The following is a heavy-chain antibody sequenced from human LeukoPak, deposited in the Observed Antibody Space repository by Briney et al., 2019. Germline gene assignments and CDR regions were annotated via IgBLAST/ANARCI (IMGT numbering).Heavy chain of an antibody. CDR2: IYISGST. CDR3: VRAGEYSSSADY. CDR1: GGSIGSYY. D-gene: IGHD6-6*01. V-gene: IGHV4-4*08. J-gene: IGHJ4*02. Sequence: SETLSLTCTVSGGSIGSYYLTWIRQPPGKGLEWIGYIYISGSTNYNPSLKSRVTISVDTSKNQFSLKVFSVTAADTAVYYCVRAGEYSSSADYWGQGIHVTVSS.